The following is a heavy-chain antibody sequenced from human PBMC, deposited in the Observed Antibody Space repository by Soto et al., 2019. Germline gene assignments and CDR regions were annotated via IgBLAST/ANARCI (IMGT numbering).Heavy chain of an antibody. V-gene: IGHV4-39*01. CDR1: GVSISSSIYY. CDR3: ARIESEDSSSWSRNHWFDP. D-gene: IGHD6-13*01. CDR2: IYYSGST. Sequence: SETLSLTCTVSGVSISSSIYYWGWIRQPPGKGLEWIGSIYYSGSTYYNPSLKSRVTISVDTSKNQFSLKLSSVTAADTAVYYCARIESEDSSSWSRNHWFDPWGQGTLVTVSS. J-gene: IGHJ5*02.